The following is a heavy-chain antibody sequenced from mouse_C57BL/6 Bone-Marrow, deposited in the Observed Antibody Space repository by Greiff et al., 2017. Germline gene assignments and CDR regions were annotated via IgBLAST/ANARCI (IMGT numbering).Heavy chain of an antibody. CDR2: IDPETGGT. CDR3: TRRSNYPFAY. CDR1: GYTFTDYE. Sequence: VQLQQSGAELVRPGASVTLSCKASGYTFTDYEMHWVKQTPVHGLEWIGAIDPETGGTAYNQKFKGKAILTADKSSSTAYMELRSLTSEDSAVYYCTRRSNYPFAYWGQGTLVTVSA. V-gene: IGHV1-15*01. J-gene: IGHJ3*01. D-gene: IGHD2-5*01.